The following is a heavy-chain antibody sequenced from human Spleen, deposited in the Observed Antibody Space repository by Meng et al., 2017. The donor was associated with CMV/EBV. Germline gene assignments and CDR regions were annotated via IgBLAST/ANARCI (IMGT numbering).Heavy chain of an antibody. D-gene: IGHD3-10*01. J-gene: IGHJ4*02. CDR3: TRDPAPFIIRGELPY. CDR2: IYSGTSA. Sequence: GESLKISCAASGFTVSSNYMSWVRQAPGKGLEWVSVIYSGTSAYYADSVKGRFTISRDTSKNTLYLHMGGLRTEDTAVYYCTRDPAPFIIRGELPYWGQGTLVTVSS. V-gene: IGHV3-66*02. CDR1: GFTVSSNY.